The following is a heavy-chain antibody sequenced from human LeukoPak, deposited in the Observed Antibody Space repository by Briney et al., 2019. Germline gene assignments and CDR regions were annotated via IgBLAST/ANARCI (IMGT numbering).Heavy chain of an antibody. CDR2: IDPKSGGT. V-gene: IGHV1-2*02. D-gene: IGHD6-19*01. Sequence: ASVRVSCKASGYTFTDFYIHWVRQAPGQGPEWMGCIDPKSGGTKYAQKVQGRVTMTRDTSTSTAYMELSRLRPDDPAVYYCAAWRGYSSGWSGPFDYWGQGTQVTVSS. J-gene: IGHJ4*02. CDR3: AAWRGYSSGWSGPFDY. CDR1: GYTFTDFY.